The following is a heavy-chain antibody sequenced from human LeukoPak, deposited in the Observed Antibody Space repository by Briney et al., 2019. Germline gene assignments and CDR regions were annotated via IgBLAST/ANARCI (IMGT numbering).Heavy chain of an antibody. J-gene: IGHJ4*02. CDR2: ISYDGSNK. CDR1: GFTFSSYA. Sequence: GGSLRLSCAASGFTFSSYAMHWVRQAPGKGLEWVAVISYDGSNKYCADSVKGRFTISRDNSNNTLYLQMNSLRAEDTAVYYCAGDESYYGSGRYLDYWGQGTLVTVSS. D-gene: IGHD3-10*01. V-gene: IGHV3-30-3*01. CDR3: AGDESYYGSGRYLDY.